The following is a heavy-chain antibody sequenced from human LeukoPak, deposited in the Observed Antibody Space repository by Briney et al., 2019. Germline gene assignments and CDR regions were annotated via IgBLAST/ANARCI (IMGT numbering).Heavy chain of an antibody. J-gene: IGHJ4*02. CDR3: ARVEARYYGSGSYYNVWTFDY. CDR1: GFTLSDYY. D-gene: IGHD3-10*01. CDR2: ISSSGSTI. Sequence: KAGGSLRLSCAASGFTLSDYYMSWIRQAPGKGLEWVSYISSSGSTIYYADSVKGRFTIPRDNAKNSLYLQMNSLRAEDTAVYYCARVEARYYGSGSYYNVWTFDYWGQGTLVTVSS. V-gene: IGHV3-11*01.